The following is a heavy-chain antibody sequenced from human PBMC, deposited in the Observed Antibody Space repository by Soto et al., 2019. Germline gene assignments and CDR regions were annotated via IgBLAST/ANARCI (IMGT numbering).Heavy chain of an antibody. D-gene: IGHD3-10*01. Sequence: GGSLRLSCASSGFTFSCSAMHWVRQASGKGLEWVGRIRSKANSYATACAASVKGRFTISRDDSKNTAYLQMNSLKTEDTAVYYCTRHMDGSGSYYNLNWFDPWGQGTLVTVSS. V-gene: IGHV3-73*01. CDR1: GFTFSCSA. J-gene: IGHJ5*02. CDR3: TRHMDGSGSYYNLNWFDP. CDR2: IRSKANSYAT.